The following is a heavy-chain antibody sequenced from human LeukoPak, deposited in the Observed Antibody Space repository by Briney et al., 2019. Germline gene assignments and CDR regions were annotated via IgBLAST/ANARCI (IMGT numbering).Heavy chain of an antibody. D-gene: IGHD3-10*02. CDR3: AELGITMIGGV. CDR1: GFRFSSFG. Sequence: GGSLRLSCGASGFRFSSFGMSWVRQAPGKGLEWVSYISSSGSTIYYADSVKGRFTISRDNAKNSLYLQMNSLRAEDTAVYYCAELGITMIGGVWGKGTTVTISS. J-gene: IGHJ6*04. V-gene: IGHV3-48*04. CDR2: ISSSGSTI.